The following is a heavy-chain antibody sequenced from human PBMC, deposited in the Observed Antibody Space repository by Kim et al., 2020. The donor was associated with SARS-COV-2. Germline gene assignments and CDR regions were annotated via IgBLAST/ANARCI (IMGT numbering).Heavy chain of an antibody. J-gene: IGHJ6*02. CDR3: AKASWDYGDNPQLDYYYGMDV. Sequence: GGSLRLSCAASGFTFSSYGMHWVRQAPGKGLEWVAVIWYDGSNKYYADSVKGRFTISRDNSKNTLYLQMNSLRAEDTAVYYCAKASWDYGDNPQLDYYYGMDVWGQGTTVTVSS. V-gene: IGHV3-33*06. CDR1: GFTFSSYG. D-gene: IGHD4-17*01. CDR2: IWYDGSNK.